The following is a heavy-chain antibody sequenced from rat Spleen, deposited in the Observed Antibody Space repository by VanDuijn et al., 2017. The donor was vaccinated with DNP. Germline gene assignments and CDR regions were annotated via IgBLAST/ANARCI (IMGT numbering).Heavy chain of an antibody. CDR2: IWSGGST. V-gene: IGHV2-15*01. D-gene: IGHD1-6*01. J-gene: IGHJ2*01. CDR1: GFSLTTYS. CDR3: ARGGEYYGFLHHYFDY. Sequence: QVQLKESGPGLVQPSETLSLTCTVSGFSLTTYSVSWVRQPPGKGLEWIAAIWSGGSTDYNSALKSRLSISRDTSKSQVLLKMNSLQTADTAMYFCARGGEYYGFLHHYFDYWGQGVMVTVSS.